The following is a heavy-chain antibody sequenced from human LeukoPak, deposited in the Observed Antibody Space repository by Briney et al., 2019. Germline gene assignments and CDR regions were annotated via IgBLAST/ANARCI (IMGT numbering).Heavy chain of an antibody. Sequence: SETLSLTCTVSGGSVSSGSYYWSWIRQPPGKGLEWIGYIYYSGSTNYNPSLKSRVTISVDTSKNQFSLKLSSVTAADTAVYYCARGFRDTAMVTRSYYFDYWGREPWSPSPQ. D-gene: IGHD5-18*01. CDR3: ARGFRDTAMVTRSYYFDY. J-gene: IGHJ4*02. CDR1: GGSVSSGSYY. CDR2: IYYSGST. V-gene: IGHV4-61*01.